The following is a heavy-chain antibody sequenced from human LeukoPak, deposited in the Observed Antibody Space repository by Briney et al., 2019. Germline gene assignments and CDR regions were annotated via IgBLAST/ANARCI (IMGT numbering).Heavy chain of an antibody. D-gene: IGHD1-26*01. Sequence: PGGSLRLSCAASGFTFSSYSMNWVRQAPGKGLEWVSSISSSSSYIYYADSVKGRFTISRDNAKNSLYLQMNSLRAEDTAVYYCARWEQPPRRAVTHPRHYYGMDVWGKGTTVTVSS. V-gene: IGHV3-21*01. J-gene: IGHJ6*04. CDR1: GFTFSSYS. CDR2: ISSSSSYI. CDR3: ARWEQPPRRAVTHPRHYYGMDV.